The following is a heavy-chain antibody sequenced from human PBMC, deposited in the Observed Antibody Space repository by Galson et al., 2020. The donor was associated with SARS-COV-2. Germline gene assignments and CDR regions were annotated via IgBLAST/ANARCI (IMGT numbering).Heavy chain of an antibody. V-gene: IGHV4-61*01. D-gene: IGHD5-12*01. CDR3: ARAPVEMATTLYFDY. Sequence: SETLSLTCTVSGGSVSSGSYYWSWIRQPPGTGLEWIGYIYYSGSTNYNPSLKSRVTISVDTSKNQFSLKLSSVTAADTAVYYCARAPVEMATTLYFDYWGQGTLVTVSS. CDR1: GGSVSSGSYY. J-gene: IGHJ4*02. CDR2: IYYSGST.